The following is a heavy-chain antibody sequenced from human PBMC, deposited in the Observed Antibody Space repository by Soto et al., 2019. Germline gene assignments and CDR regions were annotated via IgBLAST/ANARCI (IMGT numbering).Heavy chain of an antibody. CDR1: GFTFSSYG. CDR2: ISNDGRNK. V-gene: IGHV3-30*18. J-gene: IGHJ4*01. CDR3: AKEVRQGIFGVVVLDY. D-gene: IGHD3-3*01. Sequence: QVQLVESGGGVVQPGRSLRLSCAASGFTFSSYGMHWVRQGPGKGLEWVAVISNDGRNKYYADSVKGRFTISRDNSNNTLYLQMNGLRIEDAAEYHCAKEVRQGIFGVVVLDYWGQGILVTVSS.